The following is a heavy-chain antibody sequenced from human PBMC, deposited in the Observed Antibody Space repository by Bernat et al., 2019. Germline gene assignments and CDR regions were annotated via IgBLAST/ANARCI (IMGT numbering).Heavy chain of an antibody. CDR2: IYTSGST. D-gene: IGHD4-17*01. CDR3: ATTVTTPNGAGNFDY. J-gene: IGHJ4*02. V-gene: IGHV4-4*07. Sequence: QVQLQESGPGLVKPSETLSLTCTVSGGSISSYYWRWILQPAGKGLEWIGRIYTSGSTNYNPSLKSRVTMSVDTSKNQFSLKLSSVTAADTAVYYCATTVTTPNGAGNFDYWGQGTLVTVSS. CDR1: GGSISSYY.